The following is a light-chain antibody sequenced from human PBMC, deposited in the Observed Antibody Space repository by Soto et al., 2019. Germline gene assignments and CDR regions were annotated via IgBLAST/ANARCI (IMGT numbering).Light chain of an antibody. CDR3: QQRSSWPPIT. CDR1: QSVSSY. Sequence: ELVLTQSPATLSLSPGERATLSCRASQSVSSYLAWYQQKPGQAPRLLIYDASNRATGIPARFSGSGSGTDFKLTISSLEPEDFAVYYCQQRSSWPPITFGQGTRLEIK. CDR2: DAS. V-gene: IGKV3-11*01. J-gene: IGKJ5*01.